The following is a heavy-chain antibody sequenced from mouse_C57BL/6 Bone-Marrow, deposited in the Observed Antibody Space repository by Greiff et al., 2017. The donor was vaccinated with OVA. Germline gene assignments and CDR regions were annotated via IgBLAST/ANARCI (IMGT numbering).Heavy chain of an antibody. V-gene: IGHV5-9-1*02. D-gene: IGHD2-2*01. CDR2: ISSGGDYI. CDR3: TREYYGYDLNYFDY. CDR1: GFTFSSYA. J-gene: IGHJ2*01. Sequence: EVKLEESGEGLVKPGGSLKLSCAASGFTFSSYAMSWVRQTPEKRLEWVAYISSGGDYIYYADTVKGRFTISRDNARNTLYLQMSSLKSEDTAMYYCTREYYGYDLNYFDYWGQGTTLTVSS.